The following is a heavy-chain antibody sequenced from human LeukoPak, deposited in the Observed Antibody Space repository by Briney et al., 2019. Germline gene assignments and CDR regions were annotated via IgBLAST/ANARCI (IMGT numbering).Heavy chain of an antibody. D-gene: IGHD2-8*02. CDR1: GFTFDDYA. CDR3: AKDSGLRSSNWSTR. V-gene: IGHV3-23*01. Sequence: PGRSLRLSCAASGFTFDDYAMHWVRQAPGKGLEWVSGISSTGGSTYYADSVKGRFTISRDNSKDTLYLQMNSLRAEDTAVYYCAKDSGLRSSNWSTRWGQGTLVTVSS. CDR2: ISSTGGST. J-gene: IGHJ5*02.